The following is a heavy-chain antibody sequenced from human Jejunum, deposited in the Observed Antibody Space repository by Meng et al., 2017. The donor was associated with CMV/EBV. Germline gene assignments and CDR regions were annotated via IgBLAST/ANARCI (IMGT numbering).Heavy chain of an antibody. CDR1: GGAMSAYY. CDR2: IHNSGST. Sequence: CTVSGGAMSAYYWSWIRQSPGKGLEWIGYIHNSGSTQYTPSLKSRVTMSIDTSKNQVSLKLRSVTAADTAVYYCARGGDFSETTAYWGQGTLVTVSS. D-gene: IGHD1-1*01. J-gene: IGHJ4*02. V-gene: IGHV4-59*01. CDR3: ARGGDFSETTAY.